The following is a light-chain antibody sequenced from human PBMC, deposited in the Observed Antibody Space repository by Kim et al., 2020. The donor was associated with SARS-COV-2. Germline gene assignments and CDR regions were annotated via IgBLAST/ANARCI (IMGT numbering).Light chain of an antibody. J-gene: IGKJ4*01. Sequence: EIVMTQSPATLSVSPGERVTLSCRASQTVDRNLTWYQQKGGQPPRLLIYRASTRATDIPDRFSGSGSGTGFTLTIHSLRSEDSGNYYCQQFSKWPLTFGGGTKVDIK. CDR1: QTVDRN. CDR2: RAS. CDR3: QQFSKWPLT. V-gene: IGKV3-15*01.